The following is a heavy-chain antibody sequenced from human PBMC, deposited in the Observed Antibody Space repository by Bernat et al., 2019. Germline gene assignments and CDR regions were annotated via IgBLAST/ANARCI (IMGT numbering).Heavy chain of an antibody. V-gene: IGHV1-46*01. Sequence: QEQLVQSGAEVKNPGASVRLSCKASGYTFSSYYMYWVRQAPGQGLEWMGISRPSGGSTTYAQRFQGRVTMTRDTSTSTAYMELSGLTSEDTAVYYCARKRDYSYGMDVWGQGTTVTVSS. CDR2: SRPSGGST. CDR3: ARKRDYSYGMDV. CDR1: GYTFSSYY. J-gene: IGHJ6*02.